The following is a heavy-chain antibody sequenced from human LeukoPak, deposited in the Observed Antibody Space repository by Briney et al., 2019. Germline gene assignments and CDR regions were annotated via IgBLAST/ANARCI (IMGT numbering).Heavy chain of an antibody. CDR1: GFTFNDYV. J-gene: IGHJ4*02. V-gene: IGHV3-23*01. Sequence: QPGGSLRLSCAASGFTFNDYVMSWVRQTPGKGLEWVSVIGGSGDTTYYTDSVKGRFTISRDNSKNTLYLQMNSLRAEDTAVYYCAKDGRYCSSTSCYINCWGQGTLVTVSS. D-gene: IGHD2-2*02. CDR2: IGGSGDTT. CDR3: AKDGRYCSSTSCYINC.